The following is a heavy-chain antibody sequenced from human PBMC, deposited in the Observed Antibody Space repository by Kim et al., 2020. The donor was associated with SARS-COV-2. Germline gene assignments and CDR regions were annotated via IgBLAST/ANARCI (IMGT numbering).Heavy chain of an antibody. J-gene: IGHJ4*02. CDR2: INWNGGST. CDR3: AREESDDYIWGSYRPFDY. CDR1: GFTFDDYG. Sequence: GGSLRLSCAASGFTFDDYGMSWVRQAPGKGLEWVSGINWNGGSTVYADSVKGRITISRDNAKNSLYLQMNSLRAEDTALYYCAREESDDYIWGSYRPFDYWGQGTLVTVSS. D-gene: IGHD3-16*02. V-gene: IGHV3-20*04.